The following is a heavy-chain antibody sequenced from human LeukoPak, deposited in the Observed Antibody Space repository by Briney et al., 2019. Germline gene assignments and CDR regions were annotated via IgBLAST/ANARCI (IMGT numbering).Heavy chain of an antibody. Sequence: GASVTVSCKVSGYTLTQLCMHWVRQAPGKGLEWMGGFDPKDGETINAQKFQGRVTMTEDTSTDTAYMKLSSLRSEDTAFYYCATVGSWWELWGQGTLVTVSS. V-gene: IGHV1-24*01. CDR2: FDPKDGET. CDR1: GYTLTQLC. D-gene: IGHD1-26*01. J-gene: IGHJ4*02. CDR3: ATVGSWWEL.